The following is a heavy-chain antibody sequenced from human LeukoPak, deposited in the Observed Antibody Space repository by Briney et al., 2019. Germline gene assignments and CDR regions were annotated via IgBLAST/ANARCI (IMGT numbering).Heavy chain of an antibody. CDR3: AREVSSDYYYYMDV. Sequence: SETLSLTCSVSGASISSGSNYWGWIRQPPGKTLEWIGSIYSSGSTYYNPSLKSRVIIIIDTPKNQFSLRLRSVTAADTAVYYCAREVSSDYYYYMDVWGKGTAVTVSS. J-gene: IGHJ6*03. D-gene: IGHD2-2*01. V-gene: IGHV4-39*07. CDR1: GASISSGSNY. CDR2: IYSSGST.